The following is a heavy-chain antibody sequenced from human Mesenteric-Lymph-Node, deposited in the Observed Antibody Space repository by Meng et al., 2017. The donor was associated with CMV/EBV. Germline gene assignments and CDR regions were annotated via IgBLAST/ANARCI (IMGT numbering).Heavy chain of an antibody. J-gene: IGHJ4*02. CDR3: ARRLLWFGEGFDY. Sequence: KASGYTFTSYGISYVRQAPAQGLEWMGWISAYNGNTNYAQKLQGRVTMTTDTSTSTDYMELRSLRSDDTAVYYCARRLLWFGEGFDYWGQGTLVTVSS. V-gene: IGHV1-18*01. CDR2: ISAYNGNT. D-gene: IGHD3-10*01. CDR1: GYTFTSYG.